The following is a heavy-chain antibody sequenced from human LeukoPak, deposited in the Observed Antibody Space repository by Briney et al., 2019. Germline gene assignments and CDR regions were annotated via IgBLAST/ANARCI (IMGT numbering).Heavy chain of an antibody. CDR1: GFTFSSYG. CDR3: AKSRWATVTSYYFDY. J-gene: IGHJ4*02. V-gene: IGHV3-30*18. D-gene: IGHD4-17*01. Sequence: PGGSLRLSCAASGFTFSSYGMHWVRQAPGKGLEWVAVISYDGSNKYYADSVKGRFTISRDNSKNTLYLQMNSLTAEDTAVYYCAKSRWATVTSYYFDYWGQGTLVTVSS. CDR2: ISYDGSNK.